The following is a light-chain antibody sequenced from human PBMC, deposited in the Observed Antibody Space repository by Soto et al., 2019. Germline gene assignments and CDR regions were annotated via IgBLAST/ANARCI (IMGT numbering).Light chain of an antibody. J-gene: IGKJ5*01. CDR1: QGISNY. CDR3: QQFNSYPIT. CDR2: GAS. V-gene: IGKV1-9*01. Sequence: DIQLTQSPSFLSASVGDRVTITCRASQGISNYLAWYQQKPGKAPKLLIYGASTLQGGATSRFSGSGSGTEFTLTISSLQPEDFATYYCQQFNSYPITFGQGTRLEIK.